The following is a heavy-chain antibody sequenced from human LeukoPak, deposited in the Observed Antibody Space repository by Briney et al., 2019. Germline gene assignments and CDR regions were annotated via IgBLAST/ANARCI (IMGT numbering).Heavy chain of an antibody. CDR3: AKARTTYCTGGGCYSYCLDS. CDR1: GFSFTSYW. V-gene: IGHV3-74*01. CDR2: INSDGSST. J-gene: IGHJ4*02. Sequence: GGSLRLSCAASGFSFTSYWMHWVRQAPGKGLVWVSRINSDGSSTTYADSVKGRFTISRDNAKNTLYLQMNSLRADDTAVYYCAKARTTYCTGGGCYSYCLDSWGQGTLVTVSS. D-gene: IGHD2-15*01.